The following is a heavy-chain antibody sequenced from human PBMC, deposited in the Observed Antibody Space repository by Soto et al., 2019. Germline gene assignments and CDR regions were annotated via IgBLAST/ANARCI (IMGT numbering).Heavy chain of an antibody. D-gene: IGHD2-15*01. V-gene: IGHV3-30*18. CDR2: ISYDGKKT. CDR3: AKDKLDCSGGDCPLYYYYGMDV. J-gene: IGHJ6*02. CDR1: RFAFSNYG. Sequence: VGSLRLSFAASRFAFSNYGMHWVRQTPGTGLEWLAVISYDGKKTSFAESVKGRFTISRDNSKNTLNLQMNSLRAEDTAVYYCAKDKLDCSGGDCPLYYYYGMDVWGQGTTVTVS.